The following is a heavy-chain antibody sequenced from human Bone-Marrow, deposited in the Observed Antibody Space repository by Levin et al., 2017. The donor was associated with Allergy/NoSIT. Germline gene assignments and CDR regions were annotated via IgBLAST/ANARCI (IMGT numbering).Heavy chain of an antibody. D-gene: IGHD3-16*02. V-gene: IGHV4-34*01. CDR2: INHSGST. J-gene: IGHJ3*02. CDR1: GGSFSGYY. CDR3: ARGRCRITFGGVIVHDAFDI. Sequence: SETLSLTCAVYGGSFSGYYWSWIRKPPGKGLEWIGEINHSGSTNYNPSLKSRVTISVDTSKNQFSLKLSSVTAADTAVYYCARGRCRITFGGVIVHDAFDIWRQGTMVTVSS.